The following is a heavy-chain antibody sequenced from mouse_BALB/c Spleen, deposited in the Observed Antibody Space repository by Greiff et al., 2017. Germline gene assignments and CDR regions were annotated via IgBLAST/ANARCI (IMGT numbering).Heavy chain of an antibody. CDR2: IWSDGST. Sequence: VKLVESGPDLVAPSQSLSITCTVSGFSLTSYGVHWVRQPPGKGLEWLVVIWSDGSTTYNSALKSRLSISKDNSKSQVFLKMNSLQTDDTAMYYCARQRGSTMITTGAMDYWGQGTSVTVSS. D-gene: IGHD2-4*01. CDR3: ARQRGSTMITTGAMDY. J-gene: IGHJ4*01. V-gene: IGHV2-6-2*01. CDR1: GFSLTSYG.